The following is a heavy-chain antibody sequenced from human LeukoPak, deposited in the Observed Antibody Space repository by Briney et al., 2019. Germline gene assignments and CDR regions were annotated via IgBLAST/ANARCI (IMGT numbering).Heavy chain of an antibody. CDR1: GYTFTSYG. Sequence: ASVKVSCKASGYTFTSYGISWVRQAPGQGLEWMGWISAYNDNTNYAQKLQGRVTMTTDTSTSTAYMELRSLRSDDTAVYYCARGYYDILTGYYTSYYFDYWGQGTLVTVSS. V-gene: IGHV1-18*01. J-gene: IGHJ4*02. D-gene: IGHD3-9*01. CDR3: ARGYYDILTGYYTSYYFDY. CDR2: ISAYNDNT.